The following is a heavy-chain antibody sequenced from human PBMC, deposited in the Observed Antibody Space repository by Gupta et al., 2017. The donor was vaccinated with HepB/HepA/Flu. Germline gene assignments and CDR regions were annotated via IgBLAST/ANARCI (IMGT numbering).Heavy chain of an antibody. CDR1: GGSFSGYY. D-gene: IGHD2-15*01. J-gene: IGHJ6*02. V-gene: IGHV4-34*01. CDR2: INHSGST. Sequence: QVQLQQWGAGLLKPSETLSLTCAVYGGSFSGYYWSWIRQPPGKGLEWIGEINHSGSTNYNPSLKSRVTISVDTSKNQFSLKLSSVTAADTAVYYCARNHIVVVVAATGGYYYYGMDVWGQGTTVTVSS. CDR3: ARNHIVVVVAATGGYYYYGMDV.